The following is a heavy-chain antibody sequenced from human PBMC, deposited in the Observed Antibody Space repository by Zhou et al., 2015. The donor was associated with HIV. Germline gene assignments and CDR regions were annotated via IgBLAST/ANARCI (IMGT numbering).Heavy chain of an antibody. J-gene: IGHJ4*02. D-gene: IGHD3-16*02. Sequence: VQLVESGGGVVQPGRSLRLSCAASGLTFSRYSMHWVRQAPGKGLEWVSAISGSGGSTYYADSVKGRFTISRDNSKNTVYLQMNSLRAEDTATYYCAKDPGPGMVTFGGLIGPYFFDNWGQGTLVTVSS. CDR1: GLTFSRYS. CDR3: AKDPGPGMVTFGGLIGPYFFDN. V-gene: IGHV3-23*04. CDR2: ISGSGGST.